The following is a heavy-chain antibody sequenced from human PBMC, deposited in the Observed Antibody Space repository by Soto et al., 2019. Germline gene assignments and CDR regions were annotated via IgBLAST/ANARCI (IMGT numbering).Heavy chain of an antibody. D-gene: IGHD3-10*01. CDR2: IKRKTDGGTT. V-gene: IGHV3-15*01. CDR1: GFTFSNAW. Sequence: EVQPVESGGGLVKPGGSLRLSCAASGFTFSNAWMSWVRQAPGKGLEWVGRIKRKTDGGTTDYAAPVKGRFTISRDDSDNTVYLQMTSLKIEDTAVYYCATGGHFYGDCGQGTLVTVSS. CDR3: ATGGHFYGD. J-gene: IGHJ4*02.